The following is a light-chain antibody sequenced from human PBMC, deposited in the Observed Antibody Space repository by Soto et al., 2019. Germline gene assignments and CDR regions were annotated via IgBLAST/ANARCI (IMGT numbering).Light chain of an antibody. V-gene: IGKV1-39*01. CDR2: GAS. Sequence: GDRVTIACRARQTISTYLNWYQQKPGKAPKLLIFGASTLQSGVPSRFSGSGSGTEFILTISSLQREAFANYYCQQTHDTPPTFGQGTKVDIK. J-gene: IGKJ1*01. CDR1: QTISTY. CDR3: QQTHDTPPT.